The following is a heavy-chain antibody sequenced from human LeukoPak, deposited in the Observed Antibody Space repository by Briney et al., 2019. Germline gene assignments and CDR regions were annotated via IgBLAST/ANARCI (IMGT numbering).Heavy chain of an antibody. D-gene: IGHD3-10*01. CDR1: GFTFTSSA. J-gene: IGHJ4*02. Sequence: SVKVSCKASGFTFTSSAMQWVRQARGQRLEWIGWIVVGSGNTNYAQKFQERVTITRDMSTSTAYMELSSLRSEDTAVYYCAAVEEFTMVRGVQYWGQGTLVTVSS. CDR3: AAVEEFTMVRGVQY. CDR2: IVVGSGNT. V-gene: IGHV1-58*02.